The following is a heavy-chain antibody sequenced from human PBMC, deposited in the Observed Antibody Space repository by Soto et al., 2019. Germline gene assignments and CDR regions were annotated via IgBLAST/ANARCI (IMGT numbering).Heavy chain of an antibody. Sequence: ASVKVSCKASGYTFTSYAMHWVRQAPGQRLEWMGWINAGNGNTKYSQKFQGRVTITRDTSTSTAYMELSRLRSDDTAVYYCARDYMYYYDSSGYYNYYYYYGMDVWGQGTTVTVSS. V-gene: IGHV1-3*01. J-gene: IGHJ6*02. CDR2: INAGNGNT. CDR1: GYTFTSYA. D-gene: IGHD3-22*01. CDR3: ARDYMYYYDSSGYYNYYYYYGMDV.